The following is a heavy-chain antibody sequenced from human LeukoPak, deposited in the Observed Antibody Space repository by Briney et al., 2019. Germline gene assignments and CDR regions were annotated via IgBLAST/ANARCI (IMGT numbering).Heavy chain of an antibody. CDR2: ISSSSSII. V-gene: IGHV3-48*04. J-gene: IGHJ4*02. CDR1: GFTFSTYS. CDR3: ARDPYYYDSSGRV. Sequence: GGSLRLSCAASGFTFSTYSMNWVRQAPGKGLEWVSYISSSSSIIYYADSVKGRFTISRDNAKNSLYLQMSSLRAEDTAVYYCARDPYYYDSSGRVWGQGTLVTVSS. D-gene: IGHD3-22*01.